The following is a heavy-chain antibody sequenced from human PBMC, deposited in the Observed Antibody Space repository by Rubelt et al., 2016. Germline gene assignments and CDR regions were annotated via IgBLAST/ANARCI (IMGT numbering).Heavy chain of an antibody. V-gene: IGHV4-39*01. D-gene: IGHD6-13*01. CDR1: GGSISSSDYY. CDR2: IYYSGST. J-gene: IGHJ4*02. CDR3: ARQLVRYSSTWGFDY. Sequence: QLPLQESGPGLVKPSETLSLTCTVSGGSISSSDYYWGWISQPPGKGLEWIGGIYYSGSTYYKPSLKSRVTISVDTSKNRFSRTLGSVTAADTAMYYCARQLVRYSSTWGFDYWGQGTLVTVSS.